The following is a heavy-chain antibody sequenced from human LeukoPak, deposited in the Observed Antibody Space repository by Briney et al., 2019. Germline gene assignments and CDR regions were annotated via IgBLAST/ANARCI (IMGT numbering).Heavy chain of an antibody. Sequence: KSGGSLRLSCAASGFTFSSYAMNWVRQAPGKGLEWVSFISSRSTYIYSADSVKGRFTISRDNSKNTLYLQMNSLRAEDTAVYYCARDLTVAGTSSGFDYWGQGTLVTVSS. CDR2: ISSRSTYI. V-gene: IGHV3-21*04. CDR1: GFTFSSYA. CDR3: ARDLTVAGTSSGFDY. J-gene: IGHJ4*02. D-gene: IGHD6-19*01.